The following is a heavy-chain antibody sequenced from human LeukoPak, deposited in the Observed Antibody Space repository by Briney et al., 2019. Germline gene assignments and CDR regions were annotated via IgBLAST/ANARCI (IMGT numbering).Heavy chain of an antibody. CDR3: ARPRGCGSARCNNFDY. Sequence: GGSLRLSCVVSGFDFSGFSMSWVRQAPGKGLEWVAIMDEYGSDIFYVDSVKGRFIISRANARNSLYLQMNNLRAEDTAVYYCARPRGCGSARCNNFDYWGQGTPVTVSS. D-gene: IGHD2-2*01. CDR1: GFDFSGFS. V-gene: IGHV3-7*01. J-gene: IGHJ4*02. CDR2: MDEYGSDI.